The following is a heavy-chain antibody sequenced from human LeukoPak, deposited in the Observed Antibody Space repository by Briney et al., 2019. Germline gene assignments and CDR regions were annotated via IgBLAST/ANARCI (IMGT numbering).Heavy chain of an antibody. CDR1: GGSFSGYY. V-gene: IGHV4-34*01. D-gene: IGHD3-22*01. CDR2: INHSGST. CDR3: ARHLYYYDSSGYYLTDAFDI. J-gene: IGHJ3*02. Sequence: PSETLSLTCAVYGGSFSGYYWSWIRQPPGKGLEWIGEINHSGSTNYNPSLKSRVTISVDTSKNQFSLKLSSVTAADTAVYYCARHLYYYDSSGYYLTDAFDIWGQGTMVTVSS.